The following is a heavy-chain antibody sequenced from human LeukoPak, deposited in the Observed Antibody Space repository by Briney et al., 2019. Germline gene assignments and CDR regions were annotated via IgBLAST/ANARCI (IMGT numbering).Heavy chain of an antibody. Sequence: GESLKISCQASGYSFMTYWIGWVRQMPGKGLEWMAIIYPGDSDTKYSPSFQDQVTISADKSINTAYLHWRSLKASDTAMYYCARLSMIDTFDIWGLGAVVTVSS. J-gene: IGHJ3*02. D-gene: IGHD3-22*01. V-gene: IGHV5-51*01. CDR2: IYPGDSDT. CDR1: GYSFMTYW. CDR3: ARLSMIDTFDI.